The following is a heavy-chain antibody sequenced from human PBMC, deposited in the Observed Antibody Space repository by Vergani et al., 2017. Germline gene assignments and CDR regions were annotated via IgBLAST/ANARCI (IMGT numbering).Heavy chain of an antibody. D-gene: IGHD3-3*01. J-gene: IGHJ3*02. Sequence: EVQLVESGGGLVQPGGSLRLSCAASGFTFSSYNMNWVRQAPGKGLEWVSYISSSSSTKYYADSVKGRFTISRDNAKNSLYLQMTSLRAEDTAVYYCARXVIPSYDVWSGYWDAFDIWGQGTMVTVSS. CDR3: ARXVIPSYDVWSGYWDAFDI. CDR1: GFTFSSYN. V-gene: IGHV3-48*04. CDR2: ISSSSSTK.